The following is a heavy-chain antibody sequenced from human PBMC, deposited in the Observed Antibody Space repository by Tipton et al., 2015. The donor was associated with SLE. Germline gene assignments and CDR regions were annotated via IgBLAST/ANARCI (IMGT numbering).Heavy chain of an antibody. D-gene: IGHD3-3*01. CDR1: GFTFSSYS. CDR3: ARAYDCWSGYYFYYYGMDF. J-gene: IGHJ6*02. Sequence: SLRLSCAASGFTFSSYSMNWVRQAPGKGLEWVSYISSSSSTIYYADSVKGRFTISRDNAKNSLYLQMNSLRAEDTAVYYCARAYDCWSGYYFYYYGMDFWAQVTAVTVSS. V-gene: IGHV3-48*01. CDR2: ISSSSSTI.